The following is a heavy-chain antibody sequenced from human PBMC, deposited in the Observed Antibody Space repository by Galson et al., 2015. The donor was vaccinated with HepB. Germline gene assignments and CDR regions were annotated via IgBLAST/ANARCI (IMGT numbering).Heavy chain of an antibody. D-gene: IGHD3-10*01. Sequence: SVKVSCKASGYTFTSYYMHWVRQAPGQGLEWMGIINPSGGSTSYAQKFQGRVTMTRDTSTSTVYMELSSLRSEDTAVYYCARDWRSRARALEAWFGELERWFDPWGQGTLVTVSS. CDR1: GYTFTSYY. CDR2: INPSGGST. V-gene: IGHV1-46*01. CDR3: ARDWRSRARALEAWFGELERWFDP. J-gene: IGHJ5*02.